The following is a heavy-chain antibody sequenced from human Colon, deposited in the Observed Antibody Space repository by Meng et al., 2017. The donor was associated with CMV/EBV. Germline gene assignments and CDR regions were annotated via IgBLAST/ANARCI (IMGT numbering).Heavy chain of an antibody. CDR2: ISDDGIIT. D-gene: IGHD2-21*01. CDR3: VRYANSQYGMDV. Sequence: GGSLRLSCAASGFNFSKSGMHWVRQTPGKGLQWVGVISDDGIITHYGDSVKGRCTISRDNAKKSVYLEMNSLRVEDTAVYYCVRYANSQYGMDVWGQGTTVTVS. J-gene: IGHJ6*02. CDR1: GFNFSKSG. V-gene: IGHV3-30*03.